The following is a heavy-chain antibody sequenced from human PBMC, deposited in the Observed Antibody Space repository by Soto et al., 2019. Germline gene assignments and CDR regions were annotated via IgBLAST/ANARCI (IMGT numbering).Heavy chain of an antibody. CDR2: ISYDGSNK. J-gene: IGHJ6*02. Sequence: GGSLRLSCAASGFTFSSYGMHWVRQAPGKGLEWVAVISYDGSNKYYADSVKGRFTISRDNSKNTLYLQMNSLRAADTAVYYCAKGYDFWSGYPGGTTEYYGMDVWGQGTTVTVSS. D-gene: IGHD3-3*01. V-gene: IGHV3-30*18. CDR1: GFTFSSYG. CDR3: AKGYDFWSGYPGGTTEYYGMDV.